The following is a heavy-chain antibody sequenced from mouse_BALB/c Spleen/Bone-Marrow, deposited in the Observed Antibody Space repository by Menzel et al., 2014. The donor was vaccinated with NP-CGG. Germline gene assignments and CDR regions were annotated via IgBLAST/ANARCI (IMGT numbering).Heavy chain of an antibody. Sequence: QVQLQQPGAELVKPGASVKLSCKTSVYTFTSYWFQWVKQRPGQGLGWIGEMFPRTGATYYNERFRGRATLTIDTSSSTAYMQLSSMASEGSAVYSCARREYDCDDYSMVYWGQGTSVTVSS. D-gene: IGHD2-4*01. CDR3: ARREYDCDDYSMVY. CDR1: VYTFTSYW. J-gene: IGHJ4*01. CDR2: MFPRTGAT. V-gene: IGHV1S132*01.